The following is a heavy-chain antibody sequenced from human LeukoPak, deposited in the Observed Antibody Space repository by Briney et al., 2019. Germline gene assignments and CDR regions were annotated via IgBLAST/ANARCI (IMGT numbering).Heavy chain of an antibody. CDR3: AKDRSSGWYY. J-gene: IGHJ4*02. V-gene: IGHV3-23*01. CDR1: GFTFSSYA. CDR2: ISGSGGST. D-gene: IGHD6-19*01. Sequence: PGGSLRLSCAASGFTFSSYAMNWVRQAPGKGLEWVSVISGSGGSTYYADSVKGRFTISRDNSKNTLYLQMNSLRAEDTAVYYCAKDRSSGWYYWGQGTLVTVSS.